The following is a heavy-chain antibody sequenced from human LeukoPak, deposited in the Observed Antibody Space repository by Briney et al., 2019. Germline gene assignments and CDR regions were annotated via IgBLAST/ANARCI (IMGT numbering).Heavy chain of an antibody. V-gene: IGHV3-53*01. CDR2: IYTGGDT. CDR1: GFSVSNKY. Sequence: GGSLRLSCAASGFSVSNKYMSWVRQAPGKGLEWVSVIYTGGDTYYADSVRGRFTISRDNSKNTLYLQMNSLRAEDTAVYYCAKRASGSGTSLYYFDYWGQGTLVTVSS. D-gene: IGHD3-10*01. J-gene: IGHJ4*02. CDR3: AKRASGSGTSLYYFDY.